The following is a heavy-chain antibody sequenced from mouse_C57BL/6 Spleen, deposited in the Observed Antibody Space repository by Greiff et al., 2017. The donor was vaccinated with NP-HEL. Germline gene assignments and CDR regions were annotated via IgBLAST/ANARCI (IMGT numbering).Heavy chain of an antibody. V-gene: IGHV1-47*01. D-gene: IGHD2-14*01. CDR2: FHPYNDDT. CDR3: ARGRYLTPYWYFDV. CDR1: GYTFTTYP. J-gene: IGHJ1*03. Sequence: VMLVESGAELVKPGASVKMSCKASGYTFTTYPIEWMKQNHGKSLEWIGNFHPYNDDTKYNEKFKGKATLTVEKSSSTVYLELSRLTSDDSAVYYCARGRYLTPYWYFDVWGTGTTVTVSS.